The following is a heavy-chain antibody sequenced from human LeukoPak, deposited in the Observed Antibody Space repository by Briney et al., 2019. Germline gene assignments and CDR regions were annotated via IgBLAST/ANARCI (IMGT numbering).Heavy chain of an antibody. Sequence: QAGGSLRLSCAASGFTFSSYAMSWVRQAPGKGLEWVSAISGSGGSTYYADSVKGRFTISRDNSKNTLYLQMNSLRAEDTAVYYCAKTGAVMGPAYYYYGMDVWGQGTTVTVSS. J-gene: IGHJ6*02. V-gene: IGHV3-23*01. CDR1: GFTFSSYA. D-gene: IGHD3-3*01. CDR3: AKTGAVMGPAYYYYGMDV. CDR2: ISGSGGST.